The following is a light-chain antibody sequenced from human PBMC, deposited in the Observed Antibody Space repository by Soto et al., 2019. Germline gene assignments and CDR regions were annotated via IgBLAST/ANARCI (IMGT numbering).Light chain of an antibody. CDR3: QQYDNLAFT. J-gene: IGKJ5*01. Sequence: DIQMTQSPSSLSASVGDRVTITGQASQDIRNYLNWYQQKPGKAPKFLIYDASNLERGVPSRFSGSGSGTDFTFTISSLQPEDIGTYYCQQYDNLAFTFGQGTRLEIK. V-gene: IGKV1-33*01. CDR1: QDIRNY. CDR2: DAS.